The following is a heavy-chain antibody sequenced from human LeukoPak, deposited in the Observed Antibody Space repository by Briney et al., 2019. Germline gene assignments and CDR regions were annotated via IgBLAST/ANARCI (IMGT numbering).Heavy chain of an antibody. D-gene: IGHD2/OR15-2a*01. V-gene: IGHV4-59*08. CDR1: GGSISSYY. J-gene: IGHJ5*02. CDR2: IYYSGST. CDR3: ARRSNIPGWGWFDP. Sequence: SETLSLTCTVSGGSISSYYWSWIRQPPGKGLEWIGYIYYSGSTNYNPSLKSRVTISVDTSNNQFSLKLSSVTAADTAVYYCARRSNIPGWGWFDPWGQGTLVNVSS.